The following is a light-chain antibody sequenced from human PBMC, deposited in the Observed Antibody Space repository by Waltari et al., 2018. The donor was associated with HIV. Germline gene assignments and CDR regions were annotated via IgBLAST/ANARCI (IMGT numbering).Light chain of an antibody. Sequence: DIVMTQSPDSLAVSLGERATINCKSIPSVLYSSNNKNYLAWYQQKPRQPPKLLIYWASYRESGVPDRFSGSGSVTDFTLTISSLQAEDVAVYYCQQYYSTPYTFGQGTRLEIK. CDR3: QQYYSTPYT. CDR2: WAS. V-gene: IGKV4-1*01. CDR1: PSVLYSSNNKNY. J-gene: IGKJ2*01.